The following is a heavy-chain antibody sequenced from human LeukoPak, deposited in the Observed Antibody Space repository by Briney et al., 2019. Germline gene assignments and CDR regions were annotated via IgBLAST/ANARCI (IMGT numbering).Heavy chain of an antibody. CDR2: IWYDGSNK. Sequence: SCKASGYTFTGYYMHWVRQAPGKGLEWVAVIWYDGSNKYYADSVKGRFTVSRDNAKSSLYLQMNSLRAEDTAVYYCARGGHHDSSGYAPFDYWGQGTLVTVSS. D-gene: IGHD3-22*01. CDR3: ARGGHHDSSGYAPFDY. CDR1: GYTFTGYY. J-gene: IGHJ4*02. V-gene: IGHV3-33*01.